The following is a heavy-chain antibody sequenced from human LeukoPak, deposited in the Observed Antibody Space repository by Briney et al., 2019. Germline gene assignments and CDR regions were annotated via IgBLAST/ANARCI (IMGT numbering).Heavy chain of an antibody. V-gene: IGHV3-23*01. Sequence: AGGSLRLSCAASGFIFSSYAMPWVRQAPGRGLEWVSVISGSGTSTYHADSVKGRFTVSRDNSKNTLYLQMNSLRAEDTAVYYCAKAEHYDILTGYSHFDCWGQGTLVTVSS. CDR2: ISGSGTST. CDR3: AKAEHYDILTGYSHFDC. J-gene: IGHJ4*02. CDR1: GFIFSSYA. D-gene: IGHD3-9*01.